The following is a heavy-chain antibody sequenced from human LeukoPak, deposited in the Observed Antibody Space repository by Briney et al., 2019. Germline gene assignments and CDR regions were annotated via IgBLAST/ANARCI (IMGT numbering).Heavy chain of an antibody. CDR3: ARGGWEYYDFWSGYYAGPYYFDY. D-gene: IGHD3-3*01. V-gene: IGHV1-2*02. Sequence: ASVKVSCKASGYTFTGYYMHWVRQAPGQGLEWMGWVNPNSGGTNYAQKFQGRVTITRDTSISTAYMELSRLRSDDTAVYYCARGGWEYYDFWSGYYAGPYYFDYWGQGTLVTVSS. CDR1: GYTFTGYY. J-gene: IGHJ4*02. CDR2: VNPNSGGT.